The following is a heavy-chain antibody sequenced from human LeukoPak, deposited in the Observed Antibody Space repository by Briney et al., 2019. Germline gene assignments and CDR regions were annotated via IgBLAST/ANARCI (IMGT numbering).Heavy chain of an antibody. J-gene: IGHJ4*02. D-gene: IGHD1-26*01. CDR2: VDPEDGET. V-gene: IGHV1-69-2*01. Sequence: ASVKVSCKVSGYTFTDYYMHWVQQAPGKGLERMGLVDPEDGETIYAEKFQGRVTITSDTSTNTDYIELISLGSEDTAGYYCATAGDIVYYWGEGTLVTVSS. CDR3: ATAGDIVYY. CDR1: GYTFTDYY.